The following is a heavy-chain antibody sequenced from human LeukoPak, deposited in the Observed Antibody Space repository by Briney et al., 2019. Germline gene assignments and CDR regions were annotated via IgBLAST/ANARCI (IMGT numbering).Heavy chain of an antibody. V-gene: IGHV4-59*12. D-gene: IGHD5-18*01. CDR1: GDSISNDY. J-gene: IGHJ4*02. CDR2: IYHRGSA. CDR3: ARGRFWGDTAMKY. Sequence: SETLSLTCTVSGDSISNDYWSWVRQPPGKGLEWIGYIYHRGSANYNPSLKSRVTISVDMSKNQFSLKLSSVTAADTAVYYCARGRFWGDTAMKYWGQGTLVTVSS.